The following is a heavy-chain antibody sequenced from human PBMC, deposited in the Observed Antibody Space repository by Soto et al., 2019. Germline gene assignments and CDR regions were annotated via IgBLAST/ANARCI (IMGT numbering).Heavy chain of an antibody. Sequence: SVKVCCKASGYTFTKYGISWVRQAPGQGLEWMGWINTYNGNTNHAQKLQGRVTMTTDTSTSTAYMELRSLRSDDTAVYYCARGVGSGSYYNQYNWFDPWGQGTLVTVSS. J-gene: IGHJ5*02. CDR2: INTYNGNT. D-gene: IGHD3-10*01. V-gene: IGHV1-18*01. CDR3: ARGVGSGSYYNQYNWFDP. CDR1: GYTFTKYG.